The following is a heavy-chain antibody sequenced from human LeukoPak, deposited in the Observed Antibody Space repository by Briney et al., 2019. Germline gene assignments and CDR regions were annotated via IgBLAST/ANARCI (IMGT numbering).Heavy chain of an antibody. V-gene: IGHV3-21*01. CDR3: ARGYSSSWFRDYYYYGMDV. CDR2: ISSSSSYI. J-gene: IGHJ6*02. Sequence: GGSLRLSCAASGFTFSSYSMNWVRQAPGKGLEWVSSISSSSSYIYYADSVKGRFTISRDNAKNSLYLQMNSLRAEDTGVYYCARGYSSSWFRDYYYYGMDVWGQGTTVTVSS. CDR1: GFTFSSYS. D-gene: IGHD6-13*01.